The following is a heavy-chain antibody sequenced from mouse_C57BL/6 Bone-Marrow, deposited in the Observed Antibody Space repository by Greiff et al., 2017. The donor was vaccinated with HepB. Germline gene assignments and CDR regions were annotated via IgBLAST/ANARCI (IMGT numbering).Heavy chain of an antibody. CDR3: TTGDGYFSYWYFDV. D-gene: IGHD2-3*01. CDR1: GFNIKDDY. CDR2: IDPENGDT. V-gene: IGHV14-4*01. Sequence: EVKLVESGAELVRPGASVKLSCTASGFNIKDDYMHWVKQRPEQGLEWIGWIDPENGDTEYASKFQGKATITADTSSNTAYLQLSSLTSEDTAVYYCTTGDGYFSYWYFDVWGTGTTVTVSS. J-gene: IGHJ1*03.